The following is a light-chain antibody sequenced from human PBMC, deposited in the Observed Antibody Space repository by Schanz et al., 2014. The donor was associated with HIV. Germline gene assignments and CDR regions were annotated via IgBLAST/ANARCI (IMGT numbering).Light chain of an antibody. CDR1: SSDVGGDNF. CDR3: SSYAASDNSWV. CDR2: DVT. V-gene: IGLV2-14*03. Sequence: QSALTQPASVSGSPGQSITISCAGTSSDVGGDNFVSWYQQHPGRAPKLLVYDVTNRPSGVSNRFSGSKSGNTASLTVSGLQAEDEADYSCSSYAASDNSWVFGGGTKLTVL. J-gene: IGLJ3*02.